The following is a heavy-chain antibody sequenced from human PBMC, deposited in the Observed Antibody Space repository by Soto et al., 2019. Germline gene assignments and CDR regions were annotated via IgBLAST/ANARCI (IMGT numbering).Heavy chain of an antibody. Sequence: QVQLVQSGAEVKKPGSSVKVSCKASGGTFSSYAISWVRQAPGQGLEWMGGIIPIFGTANYAQKCQGRVTITADESTSTAYMELSSLRSEDTAVYYCARHIVVVPAAIEGYYYYGMDVWCQGTTVTASS. V-gene: IGHV1-69*01. CDR2: IIPIFGTA. J-gene: IGHJ6*02. CDR3: ARHIVVVPAAIEGYYYYGMDV. D-gene: IGHD2-2*02. CDR1: GGTFSSYA.